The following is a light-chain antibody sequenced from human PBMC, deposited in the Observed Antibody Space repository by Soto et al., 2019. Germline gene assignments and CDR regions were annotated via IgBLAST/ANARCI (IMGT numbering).Light chain of an antibody. CDR3: QQFDGH. V-gene: IGKV1-5*03. J-gene: IGKJ2*01. CDR1: QNINNW. CDR2: SAS. Sequence: DIQMAQSPSTLSASVGDRVTITCRASQNINNWLAWYQQKPGKAPKLLIYSASTLRSGVPSRFSGSGSGTEFTLTISSLQPDHFATYYCQQFDGHFGQGTKLEIK.